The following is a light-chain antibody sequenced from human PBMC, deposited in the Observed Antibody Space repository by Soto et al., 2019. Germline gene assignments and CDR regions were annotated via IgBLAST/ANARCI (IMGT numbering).Light chain of an antibody. CDR2: EVT. J-gene: IGLJ1*01. CDR1: SGDVGGYGY. CDR3: TSYTNTSLLRTV. Sequence: QSVLTQPASVSGSPGQSITISCTGSSGDVGGYGYVSWYQQHPGKAPKLIIYEVTKRPSGVSNRFSGSKSGNTASLTISGLQSDDEADYYCTSYTNTSLLRTVFGTGTKVTRP. V-gene: IGLV2-14*01.